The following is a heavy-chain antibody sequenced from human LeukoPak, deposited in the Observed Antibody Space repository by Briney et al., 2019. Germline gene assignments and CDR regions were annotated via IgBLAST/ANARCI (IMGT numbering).Heavy chain of an antibody. CDR3: ARGALLKYQFAIDY. Sequence: PGGSLRLSCAASGFTFSSYWMTWVRQAPGKGLEWVANINQDGSETYYVDSVKGRFTISRDNAESSLYLQMNSLRAEDTAMYYCARGALLKYQFAIDYWGLGTLVTVSS. CDR2: INQDGSET. CDR1: GFTFSSYW. V-gene: IGHV3-7*05. J-gene: IGHJ4*02. D-gene: IGHD3-10*01.